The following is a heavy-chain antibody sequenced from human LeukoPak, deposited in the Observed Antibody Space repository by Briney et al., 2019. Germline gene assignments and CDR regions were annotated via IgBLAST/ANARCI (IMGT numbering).Heavy chain of an antibody. CDR2: ISGSGGST. CDR3: AKDDDYYDSSGYLMGAFDI. J-gene: IGHJ3*02. CDR1: GFTFSSYA. Sequence: PGGSLRLSCAASGFTFSSYAMSWVRQAPGKWLEWVSAISGSGGSTYYADSVKGRFTISRDNSKNTLYLQMNSLRAEDTAVYYCAKDDDYYDSSGYLMGAFDIWGQGTMVTVSS. D-gene: IGHD3-22*01. V-gene: IGHV3-23*01.